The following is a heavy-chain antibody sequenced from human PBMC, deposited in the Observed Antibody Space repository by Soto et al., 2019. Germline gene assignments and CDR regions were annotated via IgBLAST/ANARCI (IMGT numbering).Heavy chain of an antibody. CDR3: AKVLLVNWFGELVYYYCAMDV. D-gene: IGHD3-10*01. CDR1: GFTFGSYA. Sequence: PGGSLRLSCGASGFTFGSYAMNWIRQAPGKGLEWVSGISSSGGSTYYADSVKGRFTISRDNSKNTLHLQMNSLRDEDTAVYYCAKVLLVNWFGELVYYYCAMDVWGQGTTVTV. CDR2: ISSSGGST. V-gene: IGHV3-23*01. J-gene: IGHJ6*02.